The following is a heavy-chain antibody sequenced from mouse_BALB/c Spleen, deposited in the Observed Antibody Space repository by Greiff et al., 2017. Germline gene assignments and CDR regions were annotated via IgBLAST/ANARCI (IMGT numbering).Heavy chain of an antibody. J-gene: IGHJ2*01. CDR2: INPSSGYT. CDR3: ARGEGSGSSY. CDR1: GYTFTSYT. V-gene: IGHV1-4*02. Sequence: QVQLQQSAAELARPGASVKMSCKASGYTFTSYTMHWVKQRPGQGLEWIGYINPSSGYTEYNQKFKDKTTLTADKSSSTAYMQLSSLTSEDSAVYDCARGEGSGSSYWGQGTTLTVSS. D-gene: IGHD1-1*01.